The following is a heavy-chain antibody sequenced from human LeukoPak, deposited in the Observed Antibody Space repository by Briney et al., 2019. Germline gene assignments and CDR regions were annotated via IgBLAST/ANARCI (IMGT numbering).Heavy chain of an antibody. J-gene: IGHJ4*02. CDR1: GGSISNYY. CDR3: ARVTGYVIEDNFDY. V-gene: IGHV4-59*01. D-gene: IGHD2-15*01. CDR2: IYYGGST. Sequence: SETLSLTCNVSGGSISNYYWSWIRQPPGKGLEWIGYIYYGGSTNYNPSLKSQVTISVDTSKNQFSLKLRSVTAADTAVYYCARVTGYVIEDNFDYWGQGTLVTVSS.